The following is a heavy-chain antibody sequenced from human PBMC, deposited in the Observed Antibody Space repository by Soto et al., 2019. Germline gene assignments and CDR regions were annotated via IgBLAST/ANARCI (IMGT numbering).Heavy chain of an antibody. CDR2: IWYDGSNK. V-gene: IGHV3-33*01. D-gene: IGHD2-2*01. J-gene: IGHJ6*02. CDR1: GFTFSSYG. CDR3: ASSTRSGYYGMDV. Sequence: GGSLRLSCAASGFTFSSYGMHWVRQAPGKGLEWVAVIWYDGSNKYYADSVKGRFTISRDNSKNTLYLQMNSLRAGDTAVYYCASSTRSGYYGMDVWGQGTTVTVSS.